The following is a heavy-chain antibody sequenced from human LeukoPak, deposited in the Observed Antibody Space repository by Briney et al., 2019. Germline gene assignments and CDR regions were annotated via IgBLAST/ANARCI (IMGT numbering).Heavy chain of an antibody. D-gene: IGHD3-16*02. CDR1: GGSISSYY. Sequence: PSETLSLTCTVPGGSISSYYWSWIRQPPGKGLEWIGYIYYSGSTNYNPSLKSRVTISVDTSKNQFSLKLSSVTAADTAVYYCARINYDYVWGSYRSNWFDPWGQGTLVTVSS. CDR2: IYYSGST. V-gene: IGHV4-59*01. J-gene: IGHJ5*02. CDR3: ARINYDYVWGSYRSNWFDP.